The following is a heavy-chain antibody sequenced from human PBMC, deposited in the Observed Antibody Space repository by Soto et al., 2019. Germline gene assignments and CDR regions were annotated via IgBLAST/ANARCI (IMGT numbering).Heavy chain of an antibody. Sequence: SGGSLRLSCAASGFSVSRNYMTWVRQAAGKGLEWVAIIYSGGSTSHAESLKDRFTISRDKSKDTLYLQMNSLRAEDTAVYYCASVPGSPLYYDMNVWGQGTTVTVSS. J-gene: IGHJ6*02. V-gene: IGHV3-66*01. D-gene: IGHD3-10*01. CDR2: IYSGGST. CDR3: ASVPGSPLYYDMNV. CDR1: GFSVSRNY.